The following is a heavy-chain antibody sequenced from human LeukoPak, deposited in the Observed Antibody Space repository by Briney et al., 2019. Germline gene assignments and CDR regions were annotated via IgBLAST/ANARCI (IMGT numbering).Heavy chain of an antibody. CDR3: ARVCRNWNYADY. J-gene: IGHJ4*02. Sequence: ASVKVSCKASGGTFSSYAISWVRQAPGQGLEWMGRIIPIFGIANYAQKFQGRVTITADKSTSTAYMELSSLRSEDTAVYYCARVCRNWNYADYWGQGTLVTVSS. D-gene: IGHD1-7*01. V-gene: IGHV1-69*04. CDR1: GGTFSSYA. CDR2: IIPIFGIA.